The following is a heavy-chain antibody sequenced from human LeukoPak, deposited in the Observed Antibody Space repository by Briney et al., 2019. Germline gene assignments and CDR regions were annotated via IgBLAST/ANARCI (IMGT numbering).Heavy chain of an antibody. CDR1: GFAFSSYG. J-gene: IGHJ4*02. Sequence: PGGSLRPSCAASGFAFSSYGMHWVRQAPGKGLEWVAVISYDGSNKYYADSVKGRFTISRDNSRNTVYLQMNSLRAEDTAVYYCAKGRRYCSGGSCYYFDYWGQGTLVTVSS. CDR3: AKGRRYCSGGSCYYFDY. CDR2: ISYDGSNK. D-gene: IGHD2-15*01. V-gene: IGHV3-30*18.